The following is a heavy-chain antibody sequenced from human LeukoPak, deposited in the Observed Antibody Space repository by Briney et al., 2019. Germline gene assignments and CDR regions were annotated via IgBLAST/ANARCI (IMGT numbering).Heavy chain of an antibody. CDR3: ARDDYNRH. Sequence: GGSLRLSCAASGFTFSSYWMHWVRHAPGKGLVWVSRIRSDGSSTTYADSVKGRFTISRDNTKNTLYLQMNSLRADDTAVYYCARDDYNRHWGQGTLVTVSS. CDR2: IRSDGSST. CDR1: GFTFSSYW. V-gene: IGHV3-74*01. D-gene: IGHD4-11*01. J-gene: IGHJ4*02.